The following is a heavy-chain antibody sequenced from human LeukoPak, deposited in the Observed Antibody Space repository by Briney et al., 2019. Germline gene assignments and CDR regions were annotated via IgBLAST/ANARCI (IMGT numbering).Heavy chain of an antibody. V-gene: IGHV3-21*01. Sequence: GGSLRLSCAASGFTFSSYAMNWVRQAPGKGLEWVSSISSSSSYIYYADSVKGRFTISRDNAKNSLYLQMNSLRAEDTAVYYCARVAGSDAFDIWGQGTMVTVSS. J-gene: IGHJ3*02. CDR1: GFTFSSYA. CDR2: ISSSSSYI. D-gene: IGHD3-10*01. CDR3: ARVAGSDAFDI.